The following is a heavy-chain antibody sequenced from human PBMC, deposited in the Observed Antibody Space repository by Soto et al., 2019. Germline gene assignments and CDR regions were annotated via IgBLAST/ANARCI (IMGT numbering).Heavy chain of an antibody. Sequence: EVQLLESGGGLVQPGGSLRLSCAASGFTFSSYAMSWVRQAPGKGLEWVSAISGSGGSTYYADSVKGRFTISRDNSQNTRYLQMNSLRAEDTAVYYCAKIPHSSRWSLDAFDIWGQGTMVTVSS. CDR2: ISGSGGST. CDR1: GFTFSSYA. J-gene: IGHJ3*02. V-gene: IGHV3-23*01. CDR3: AKIPHSSRWSLDAFDI. D-gene: IGHD6-13*01.